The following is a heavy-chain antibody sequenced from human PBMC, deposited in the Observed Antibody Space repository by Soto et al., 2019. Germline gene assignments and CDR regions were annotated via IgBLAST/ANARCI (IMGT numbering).Heavy chain of an antibody. V-gene: IGHV3-23*01. CDR1: GFTFSGYA. CDR2: IHGGGNSA. Sequence: PGGSLRLSCAASGFTFSGYAMSWVRQAPGKGLEWVSVIHGGGNSAYYADSVKGRFTISRDNSTTTACMELRNLRSDDTAVYYCARRTSSAWYFCDYWGLGTLVTVSS. J-gene: IGHJ4*02. D-gene: IGHD6-19*01. CDR3: ARRTSSAWYFCDY.